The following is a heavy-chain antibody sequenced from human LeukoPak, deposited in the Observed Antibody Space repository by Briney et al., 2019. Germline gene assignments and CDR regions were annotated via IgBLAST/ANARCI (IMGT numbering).Heavy chain of an antibody. Sequence: SETLSLTCAVYGGSFSGYYWSWIRQPPGKGLEWIGEINHSGSTNYNPSLKSRVTISVDTSKNQFSLKLSSVTAAGTAVYYCARADSGYDQYYFDYWGQGTLVTVSS. V-gene: IGHV4-34*01. CDR3: ARADSGYDQYYFDY. CDR2: INHSGST. J-gene: IGHJ4*02. CDR1: GGSFSGYY. D-gene: IGHD5-12*01.